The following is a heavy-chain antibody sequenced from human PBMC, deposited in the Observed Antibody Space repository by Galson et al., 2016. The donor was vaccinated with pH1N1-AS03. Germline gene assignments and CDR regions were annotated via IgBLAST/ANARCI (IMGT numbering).Heavy chain of an antibody. V-gene: IGHV3-11*01. J-gene: IGHJ3*01. CDR3: ARDWGFSWTSRPTFDF. CDR2: ISSRGSTK. D-gene: IGHD6-13*01. CDR1: GFTFTDYY. Sequence: SLRLSCAASGFTFTDYYMTWIRQAHGKGLELISYISSRGSTKYYADPVKGRFAISRVDTKQSVYLQMDRLRVEDTAVYYCARDWGFSWTSRPTFDFWGQGTMVAVSA.